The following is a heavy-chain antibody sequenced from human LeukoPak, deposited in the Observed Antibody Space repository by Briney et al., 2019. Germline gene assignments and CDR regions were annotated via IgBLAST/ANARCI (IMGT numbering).Heavy chain of an antibody. V-gene: IGHV4-4*07. D-gene: IGHD3-22*01. Sequence: SETLSLTRTVSGGSISSYYWSWIRQPAGKGLEWIGRIYTSGSTNYNPSLKSRVTISGDKSKNQFSLKLSSVTAADTAVYYCARWGSGYYNFDLWGRGTLVTVSS. CDR2: IYTSGST. J-gene: IGHJ2*01. CDR3: ARWGSGYYNFDL. CDR1: GGSISSYY.